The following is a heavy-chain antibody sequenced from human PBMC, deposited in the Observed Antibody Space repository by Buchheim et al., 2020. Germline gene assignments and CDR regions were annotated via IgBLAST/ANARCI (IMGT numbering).Heavy chain of an antibody. D-gene: IGHD2-2*02. CDR2: ISSSGSTI. CDR1: GLTFGEES. J-gene: IGHJ6*02. Sequence: EVHLAESGGGLIQPGGSLRLSCSASGLTFGEESMNWVRQAPGKGLEWVSYISSSGSTIYYADSVKGRFTISRDNAKNSLYLQMNSLRAEDTAVYYCARAGYCSSTSCYIQGIFYYYYYGMDVWGQGTT. V-gene: IGHV3-48*04. CDR3: ARAGYCSSTSCYIQGIFYYYYYGMDV.